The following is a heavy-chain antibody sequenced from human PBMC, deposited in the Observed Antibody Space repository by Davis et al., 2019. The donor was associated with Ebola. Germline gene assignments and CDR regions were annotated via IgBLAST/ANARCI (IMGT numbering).Heavy chain of an antibody. V-gene: IGHV3-13*01. Sequence: GESLKISCAASGFTFSSYDMHWVRQATGKGLEWVSAIGTAGDTYYPGSVKGRFTISRENAKNSLYLQMNSLRAGDTAVYYCARDGCSSTSCSYGMDVWGQGTTVTVSS. CDR3: ARDGCSSTSCSYGMDV. D-gene: IGHD2-2*01. CDR1: GFTFSSYD. CDR2: IGTAGDT. J-gene: IGHJ6*02.